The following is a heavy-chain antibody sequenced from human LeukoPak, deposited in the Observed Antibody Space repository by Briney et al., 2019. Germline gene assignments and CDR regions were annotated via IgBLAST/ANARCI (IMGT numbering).Heavy chain of an antibody. Sequence: GGSLRLSCAASGFTFSSYWMSWVRQAPGKGLQWVSAISGSGGSTYYADSVKGRFTISRDNSKNTLHLQMNSLRAEDTAVYYCARRAGAYSHPYDYWGQGTLVTVSS. D-gene: IGHD4/OR15-4a*01. CDR1: GFTFSSYW. CDR2: ISGSGGST. CDR3: ARRAGAYSHPYDY. J-gene: IGHJ4*02. V-gene: IGHV3-23*01.